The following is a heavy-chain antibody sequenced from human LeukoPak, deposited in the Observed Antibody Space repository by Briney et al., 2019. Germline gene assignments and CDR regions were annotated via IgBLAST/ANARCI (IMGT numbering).Heavy chain of an antibody. D-gene: IGHD6-6*01. CDR2: ITSSGNTM. CDR3: ARLRSIYWFDP. V-gene: IGHV3-48*03. J-gene: IGHJ5*02. Sequence: GGSLRLSCAASGFTFSSYEMNWVRQAPGKGLEWVSFITSSGNTMYYADSVKGRFTISRDNAKNSLYLQMNSLRADDTAVYYCARLRSIYWFDPWGQGTLVTVSS. CDR1: GFTFSSYE.